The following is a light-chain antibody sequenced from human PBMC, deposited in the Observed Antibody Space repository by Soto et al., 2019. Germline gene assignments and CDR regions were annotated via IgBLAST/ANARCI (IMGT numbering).Light chain of an antibody. CDR2: DVS. Sequence: QSALTQPASVSGSPGQSITISCTGTSSDVGGYNYVSWYQHHPGKAPKLMISDVSDRPSGVSDRFSGSKSGNTASLTISGLQAEDEADYYCSSYTSSSTLVFGGGTKVTVL. CDR3: SSYTSSSTLV. CDR1: SSDVGGYNY. J-gene: IGLJ3*02. V-gene: IGLV2-14*03.